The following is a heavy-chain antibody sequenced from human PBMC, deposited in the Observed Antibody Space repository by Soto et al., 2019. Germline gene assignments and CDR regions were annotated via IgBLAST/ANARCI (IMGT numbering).Heavy chain of an antibody. J-gene: IGHJ3*02. CDR3: AKEATNNKAGYSRGWFFFFAFDN. V-gene: IGHV3-23*01. CDR1: GFTFSSYA. Sequence: GGSLRLSCAASGFTFSSYAMSWVRQAPGKGLEWVSAISGSGGSTYYADSVKSRFTISRDNSKNTLYLQMNSLRAEDTAVYYCAKEATNNKAGYSRGWFFFFAFDNWGQGTMVTVSS. D-gene: IGHD6-19*01. CDR2: ISGSGGST.